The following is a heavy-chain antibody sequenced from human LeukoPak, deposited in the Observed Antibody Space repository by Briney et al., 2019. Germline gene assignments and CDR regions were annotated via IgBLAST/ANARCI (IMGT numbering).Heavy chain of an antibody. J-gene: IGHJ4*02. CDR2: INPNSGGT. D-gene: IGHD1-26*01. CDR3: ASWGSGSYYGSTRDFDY. CDR1: GYSFTSYG. Sequence: GASVKVSCKASGYSFTSYGISWVRQAPGQGLEWMGWINPNSGGTNYAQKFQGRVTMTRDTSISTAYMELSRLRSDDTAVYYCASWGSGSYYGSTRDFDYWGQGTLVTVSS. V-gene: IGHV1-2*02.